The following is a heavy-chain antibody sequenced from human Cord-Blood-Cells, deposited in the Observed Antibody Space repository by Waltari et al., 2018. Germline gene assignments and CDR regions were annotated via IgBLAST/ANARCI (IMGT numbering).Heavy chain of an antibody. Sequence: VQLQQWGAGLLQTSDTLSLTCAGYGGSFSGYYSSCIRQLPGTGLEWIGEINHSGSTNYNPSLKSRVNISVDTSKDQFSLKLSSVTAAETAVYYCARGAIAAAGTPYQPRLFDYWGQGTLVTVSS. CDR2: INHSGST. CDR3: ARGAIAAAGTPYQPRLFDY. V-gene: IGHV4-34*01. J-gene: IGHJ4*02. CDR1: GGSFSGYY. D-gene: IGHD6-13*01.